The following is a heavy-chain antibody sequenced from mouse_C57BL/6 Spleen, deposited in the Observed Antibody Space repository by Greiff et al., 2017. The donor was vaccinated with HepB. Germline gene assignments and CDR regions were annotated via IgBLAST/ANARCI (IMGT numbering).Heavy chain of an antibody. CDR3: ARGMTAVVATEAMDY. V-gene: IGHV1-7*01. D-gene: IGHD1-1*01. CDR1: GYTFTSYW. CDR2: INPSSGYT. J-gene: IGHJ4*01. Sequence: VQLKESGAELAKPGASVKLSCKASGYTFTSYWMHWVQQRPGQGLEWIGYINPSSGYTKYNQKFKDKATLTADKSSSTAYMQLSSLTYEDSAVDYCARGMTAVVATEAMDYWGQGTSVTVSS.